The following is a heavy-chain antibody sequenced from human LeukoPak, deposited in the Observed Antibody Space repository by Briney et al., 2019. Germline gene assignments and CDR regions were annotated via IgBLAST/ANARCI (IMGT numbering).Heavy chain of an antibody. Sequence: GGSLRLSCAASGFTFSNYWMSWVRQAPGKGLEWVANIKQGGSEKYFVDSVKGRFTISRDDAKNSLYLQMNSLRAEDTAVYYCARLWFGESNWFDPWGQGTLVTVSS. CDR1: GFTFSNYW. V-gene: IGHV3-7*02. CDR2: IKQGGSEK. CDR3: ARLWFGESNWFDP. D-gene: IGHD3-10*01. J-gene: IGHJ5*02.